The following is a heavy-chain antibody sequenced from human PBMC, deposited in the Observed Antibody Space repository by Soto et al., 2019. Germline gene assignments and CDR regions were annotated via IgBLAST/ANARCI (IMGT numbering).Heavy chain of an antibody. V-gene: IGHV3-33*01. CDR2: IWYDGSNE. CDR1: GFSFSNYG. D-gene: IGHD3-22*01. CDR3: ARDKGTLSDSRGSSGLPDY. Sequence: QVQLVESGGGVVQPGRSLRLSCAASGFSFSNYGMHWVRQAPGKGLEWVAVIWYDGSNENYADSVKGRFTISRDNPKNTLYLHVNSLRDEDTAVYYCARDKGTLSDSRGSSGLPDYWGQGTLVTVSS. J-gene: IGHJ4*02.